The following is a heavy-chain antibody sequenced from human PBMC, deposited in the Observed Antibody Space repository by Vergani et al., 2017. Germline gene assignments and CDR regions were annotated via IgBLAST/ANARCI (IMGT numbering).Heavy chain of an antibody. CDR2: IYTSGST. D-gene: IGHD4-23*01. CDR1: GGSISSYY. J-gene: IGHJ3*02. V-gene: IGHV4-4*07. Sequence: QVQLQESGPGLVKPSETLSLTCTVSGGSISSYYWSWIRQPAGKGLEWIGRIYTSGSTNYNPSLKSRVTMSVDTSKNQFSLKLSSVTAADTAAYYCARERNDYGGGRDAFDIWGQGTMVTVSS. CDR3: ARERNDYGGGRDAFDI.